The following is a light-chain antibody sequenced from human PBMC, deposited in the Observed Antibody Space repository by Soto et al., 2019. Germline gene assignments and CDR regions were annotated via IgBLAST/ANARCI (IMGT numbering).Light chain of an antibody. CDR3: QTYDRSLDSVV. CDR2: INT. CDR1: NSNIGAGYD. J-gene: IGLJ2*01. V-gene: IGLV1-40*01. Sequence: QSVLTQPPSVAGAPGQRVTISCAGSNSNIGAGYDVHWYQQIPGTAPKLLIFINTNRPSGVPDRFSASRSGTSASLAITGLQAEDEADYYCQTYDRSLDSVVFGGGTKLTVL.